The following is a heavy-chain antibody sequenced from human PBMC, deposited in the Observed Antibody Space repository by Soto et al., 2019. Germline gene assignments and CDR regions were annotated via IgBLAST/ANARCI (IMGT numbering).Heavy chain of an antibody. CDR2: IYYSGST. Sequence: QLQLHESGPGLVKPSETLSLTCTVSGGSISSSSYYWGWIRQPPGRGLEWIGSIYYSGSTYYNPSLKSRVTISVDTSKNQFCLKLSSVTAADTAVYYCATVSFGESQHWGQGTLVTVSS. D-gene: IGHD3-10*01. CDR3: ATVSFGESQH. J-gene: IGHJ1*01. V-gene: IGHV4-39*01. CDR1: GGSISSSSYY.